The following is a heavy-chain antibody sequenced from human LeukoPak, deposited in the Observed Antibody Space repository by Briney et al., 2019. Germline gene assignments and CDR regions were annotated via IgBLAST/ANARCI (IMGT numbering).Heavy chain of an antibody. CDR2: INPNSGGT. CDR1: GYTFTSYY. V-gene: IGHV1-2*02. CDR3: ARTPIYYFDNSGYYN. D-gene: IGHD3-22*01. J-gene: IGHJ4*02. Sequence: ASVKVSCKASGYTFTSYYMHWVRQAPGQGLEWMGWINPNSGGTNYAQKFQGRVTMTRDTSISTAYMELSRLRSDDTAVYYCARTPIYYFDNSGYYNWGQGTLVTVS.